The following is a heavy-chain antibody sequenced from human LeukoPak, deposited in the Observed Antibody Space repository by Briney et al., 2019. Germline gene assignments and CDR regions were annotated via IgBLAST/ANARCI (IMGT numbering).Heavy chain of an antibody. Sequence: PSETLSLTCAVYGGSFSGYYWSWIRQPPGKGLEWIGEINHSGSTNYNPSLKSRVTISVDTSKHQFSLKLSSVTAADTAVYYCARGGGLSRIWGQGTMVTVSS. CDR1: GGSFSGYY. D-gene: IGHD2/OR15-2a*01. CDR2: INHSGST. J-gene: IGHJ3*02. V-gene: IGHV4-34*01. CDR3: ARGGGLSRI.